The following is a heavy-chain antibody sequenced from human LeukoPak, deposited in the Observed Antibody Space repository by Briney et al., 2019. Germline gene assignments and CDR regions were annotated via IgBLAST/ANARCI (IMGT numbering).Heavy chain of an antibody. CDR1: GFTFNKHI. Sequence: PGGSLRLSCAASGFTFNKHIMSWVRQPPGKGLEWVAAVSGNGGGTYFADLTLGRFDISRDNSKNTIYLQMDRLTPEDTAVYYCAKGISGDGVNFERGKDSWGQGTLLTV. CDR3: AKGISGDGVNFERGKDS. D-gene: IGHD5-24*01. J-gene: IGHJ4*02. CDR2: VSGNGGGT. V-gene: IGHV3-23*01.